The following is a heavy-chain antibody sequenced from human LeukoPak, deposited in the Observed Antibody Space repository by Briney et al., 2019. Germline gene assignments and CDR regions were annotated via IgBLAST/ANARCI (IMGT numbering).Heavy chain of an antibody. CDR1: GGSISSGGYY. J-gene: IGHJ4*02. V-gene: IGHV4-30-2*02. D-gene: IGHD6-6*01. CDR3: ARHEHIAARLFFDY. Sequence: PSETLSLTCTVSGGSISSGGYYWSWIRQPPGKGLEWIGYIYHSGSTYYNPSLKSRVTISVDRSKNQFSLKLSSVTAADTGVYYCARHEHIAARLFFDYWGQGTLVTVSS. CDR2: IYHSGST.